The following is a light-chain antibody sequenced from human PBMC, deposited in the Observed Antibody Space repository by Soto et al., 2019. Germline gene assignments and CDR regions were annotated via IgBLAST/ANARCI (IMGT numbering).Light chain of an antibody. CDR3: SSYTSTSTYV. Sequence: QSVLTQPASVSGSPGQSITTSCTGTSSDVGRYNYVSWYQQYPGRASKLIIFDVTNRPSGVSPRSSGSKSGNTASLTISGLQAEDEADYYCSSYTSTSTYVFGTGTKVTVL. V-gene: IGLV2-14*03. CDR1: SSDVGRYNY. CDR2: DVT. J-gene: IGLJ1*01.